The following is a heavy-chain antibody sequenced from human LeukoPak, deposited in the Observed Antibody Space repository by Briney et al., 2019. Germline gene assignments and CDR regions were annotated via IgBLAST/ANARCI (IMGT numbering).Heavy chain of an antibody. Sequence: ASVKVSCKASGYTFTSYYMHWVRQAPGQGLEWMGWINPNSGGTNYAQKFQGRVTMTRDTSISTAYMELSRLRSDDTAVYYCARDPTGIAAAGSPEGWFDPWGQGTLVTVSS. CDR2: INPNSGGT. CDR1: GYTFTSYY. V-gene: IGHV1-2*02. CDR3: ARDPTGIAAAGSPEGWFDP. D-gene: IGHD6-13*01. J-gene: IGHJ5*02.